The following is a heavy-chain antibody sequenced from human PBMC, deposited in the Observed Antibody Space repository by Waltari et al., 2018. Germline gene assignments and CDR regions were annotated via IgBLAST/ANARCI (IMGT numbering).Heavy chain of an antibody. CDR1: GYSISSGYY. D-gene: IGHD6-13*01. Sequence: QVQLQESGPGLVKPSETLSLTCAVSGYSISSGYYWGWIRQHPGKGMDWIGSIYHSGSTYYNPPLKTRCTISGDTSNNQFSLKLISVPAAYTAVYYCARLFAAAADNWFDPWGQGTLVTVSS. CDR3: ARLFAAAADNWFDP. CDR2: IYHSGST. V-gene: IGHV4-38-2*01. J-gene: IGHJ5*02.